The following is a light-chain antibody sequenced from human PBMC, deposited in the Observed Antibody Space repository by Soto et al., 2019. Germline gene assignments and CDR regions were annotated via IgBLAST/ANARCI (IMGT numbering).Light chain of an antibody. J-gene: IGKJ5*01. Sequence: DIHXTQYPGYLAATLGERVTTNCQASQNINKYLNWYKQKTGKXPXXXIYDAYNLEAGVSSRFRGSGSGTDFTFTISRLQNEDIATYYCKQYENHRTFGKGTRLEI. CDR2: DAY. V-gene: IGKV1-33*01. CDR3: KQYENHRT. CDR1: QNINKY.